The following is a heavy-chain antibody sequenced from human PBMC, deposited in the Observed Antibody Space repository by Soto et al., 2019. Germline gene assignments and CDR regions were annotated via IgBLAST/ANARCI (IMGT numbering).Heavy chain of an antibody. J-gene: IGHJ4*02. CDR2: INDGSEE. V-gene: IGHV3-33*01. D-gene: IGHD1-1*01. Sequence: QVQLVESGGGVVRPGTSLRLSCAATGFSFSAHGMHWVRQAPGKGLEWLAVINDGSEEGYADSVRGRFTISRANARNILHLQIHNFRAADSSLYSCAIDDLFVYNRLDHWGQGTLVTVSS. CDR3: AIDDLFVYNRLDH. CDR1: GFSFSAHG.